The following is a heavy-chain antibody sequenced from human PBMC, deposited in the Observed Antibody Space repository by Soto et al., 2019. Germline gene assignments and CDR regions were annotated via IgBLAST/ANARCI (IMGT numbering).Heavy chain of an antibody. D-gene: IGHD2-2*02. CDR2: IYYSGST. Sequence: PSETLSLTCTVSGGSISSYYWSWIRQPPGKGLEWIGYIYYSGSTNYNPSLKSRVTISVDTSKNQFSLKLSSVTAADTAVYYCARGGYCISTSCYNPLYYYYGMDVWGQGTTVTV. J-gene: IGHJ6*02. CDR1: GGSISSYY. CDR3: ARGGYCISTSCYNPLYYYYGMDV. V-gene: IGHV4-59*01.